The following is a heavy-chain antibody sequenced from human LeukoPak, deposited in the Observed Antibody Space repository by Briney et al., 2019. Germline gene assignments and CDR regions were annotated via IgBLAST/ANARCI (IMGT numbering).Heavy chain of an antibody. V-gene: IGHV5-51*01. CDR2: IYPGDSDT. CDR3: ARDAGYPAGYFDY. CDR1: GYSFTSYW. Sequence: GESLKISFKGSGYSFTSYWIGWVRQMPGKGLEWMGIIYPGDSDTRYSPSFQGQVTISADKSISAAYLQWSSLKASDTAMYYCARDAGYPAGYFDYWGQGTLVTVSS. J-gene: IGHJ4*02. D-gene: IGHD6-13*01.